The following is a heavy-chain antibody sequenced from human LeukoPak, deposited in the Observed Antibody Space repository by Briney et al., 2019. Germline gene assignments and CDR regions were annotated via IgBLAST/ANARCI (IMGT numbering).Heavy chain of an antibody. CDR2: SNGDGSST. D-gene: IGHD4-17*01. J-gene: IGHJ4*02. V-gene: IGHV3-74*01. CDR1: GFSFSRYW. Sequence: PGGSLRLSCAASGFSFSRYWMHWVRQAPGKGPVWVARSNGDGSSTSYADSVKGRFTISRDSAKNTLYLQMNSLRVEDTAIYYCARDQLGDGDYLFDYWGQGTLVTVSS. CDR3: ARDQLGDGDYLFDY.